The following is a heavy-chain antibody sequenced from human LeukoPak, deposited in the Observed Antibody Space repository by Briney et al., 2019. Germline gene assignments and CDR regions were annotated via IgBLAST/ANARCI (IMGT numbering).Heavy chain of an antibody. Sequence: ASVKVSCKASGYTFTGYYMHWVRQAPGQGLEWMGWINPNSGGTNYAQKFQGRVTMTRDTSISTAYMELSRLRSDDTAVYYCARLFWSGYYRWFDPWGQGTLVTVSS. CDR3: ARLFWSGYYRWFDP. J-gene: IGHJ5*02. CDR1: GYTFTGYY. V-gene: IGHV1-2*02. CDR2: INPNSGGT. D-gene: IGHD3-3*01.